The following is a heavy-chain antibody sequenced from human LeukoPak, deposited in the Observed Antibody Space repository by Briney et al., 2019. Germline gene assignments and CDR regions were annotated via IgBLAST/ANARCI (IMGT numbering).Heavy chain of an antibody. CDR1: GGSISSGGYY. D-gene: IGHD3-9*01. J-gene: IGHJ5*02. CDR2: IYYSGST. V-gene: IGHV4-31*03. Sequence: SETLSLTCTVSGGSISSGGYYWSWIRQRPGKGLEWIGYIYYSGSTYYNPSLKSRVTISVDTSKNQFSLKLSSVTAADTAVYYCAREGRGFTYYDILTGYKNNWFDPWGQGTLVTVSS. CDR3: AREGRGFTYYDILTGYKNNWFDP.